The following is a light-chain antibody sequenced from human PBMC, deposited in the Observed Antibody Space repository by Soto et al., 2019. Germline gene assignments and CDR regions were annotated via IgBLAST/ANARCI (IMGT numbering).Light chain of an antibody. J-gene: IGKJ5*01. Sequence: EIVLTQSPGTLSFSPGERATLSCRGSQSVSSSYLAWYQQKPGQAPRLLIYDASNRATGIPARFSGSGSGTDFTLTISSLEPEDSAVYYCQQRHMWPITFGQGTRLEIK. V-gene: IGKV3D-20*02. CDR2: DAS. CDR3: QQRHMWPIT. CDR1: QSVSSSY.